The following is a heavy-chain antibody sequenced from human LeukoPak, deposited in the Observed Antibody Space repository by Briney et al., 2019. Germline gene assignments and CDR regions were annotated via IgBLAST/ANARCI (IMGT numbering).Heavy chain of an antibody. CDR2: INTNTGNP. V-gene: IGHV7-4-1*02. CDR3: AKNQLWFGGKMDV. D-gene: IGHD3-10*01. Sequence: VASVKVSCKASGYTFTTYAMNWVRQAPGQGLEWMGWINTNTGNPTYAQGFTGRFVFSLDTSVSTAYLQISSLKAEDTAVYYCAKNQLWFGGKMDVWGKGTTVTVSS. J-gene: IGHJ6*04. CDR1: GYTFTTYA.